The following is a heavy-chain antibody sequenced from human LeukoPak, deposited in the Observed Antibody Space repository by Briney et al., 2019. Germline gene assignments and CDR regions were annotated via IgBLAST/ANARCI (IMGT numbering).Heavy chain of an antibody. V-gene: IGHV3-23*01. D-gene: IGHD6-13*01. CDR1: GFTFSTYA. CDR3: AKDPXLSXSXXXXLY. J-gene: IGHJ4*02. CDR2: ISGSGGST. Sequence: GGSLRLSCAASGFTFSTYAMSWVRQAPGKGLEWVSAISGSGGSTYYADSVKGRFTISRDNSKNTLYLQMNSLRAEDTAVYYCAKDPXLSXSXXXXLYWGQGTLXTVSS.